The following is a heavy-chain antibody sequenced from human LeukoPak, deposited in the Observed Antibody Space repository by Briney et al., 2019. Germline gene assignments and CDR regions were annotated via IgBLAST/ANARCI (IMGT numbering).Heavy chain of an antibody. V-gene: IGHV4-59*08. J-gene: IGHJ4*02. CDR2: VYYSGTT. CDR3: VRRRYYDSDGFWYYFDY. Sequence: SETLSLTCTVSGDSISTYYWNWIRQPPGRGLEGIGQVYYSGTTNYNPSLQSRVIISPDTSKNQFSLTLTSVTAADTAVYYCVRRRYYDSDGFWYYFDYWGQGTLVTVSS. CDR1: GDSISTYY. D-gene: IGHD3-22*01.